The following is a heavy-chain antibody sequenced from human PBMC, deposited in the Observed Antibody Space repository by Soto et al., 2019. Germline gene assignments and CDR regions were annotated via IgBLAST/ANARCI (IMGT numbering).Heavy chain of an antibody. CDR1: GFTFSSYA. D-gene: IGHD5-12*01. CDR2: ISSNGGST. J-gene: IGHJ4*02. V-gene: IGHV3-64D*06. Sequence: EVQLVESGGGLVQPGGSLRLSCSASGFTFSSYAMHWVRQAPGKGLEYVSAISSNGGSTYYADSVKGRFTISRDNXKXMRYLQMSSLRAEDPAVYYCVSAHRDGYTRRGAVDYWGQGTLVTVSS. CDR3: VSAHRDGYTRRGAVDY.